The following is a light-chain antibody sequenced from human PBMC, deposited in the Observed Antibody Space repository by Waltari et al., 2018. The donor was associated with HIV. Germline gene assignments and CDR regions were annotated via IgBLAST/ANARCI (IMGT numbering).Light chain of an antibody. Sequence: QSVLTQPPSVSGAPGPRVTLSCTGSNSTIGTHDVHWYQELPGTAPPLLIDNTNGRPSGGPDRVAGSKAGTSASLAISGLQAEDEAYDFCQSSDSTRRGSVFGGGTKLTVL. CDR1: NSTIGTHD. J-gene: IGLJ2*01. CDR3: QSSDSTRRGSV. V-gene: IGLV1-40*01. CDR2: NTN.